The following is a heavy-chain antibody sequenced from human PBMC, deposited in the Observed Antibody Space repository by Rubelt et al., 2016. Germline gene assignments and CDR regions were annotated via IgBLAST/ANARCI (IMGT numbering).Heavy chain of an antibody. CDR1: GFTFSSYA. Sequence: QVQLVESGGGVVQPGRSLRLSCAASGFTFSSYAMHWVRLAPGKGLEWVAVISYDGSNKYYADSVKGRFTISRDNSKNTLYLQMNSLRAEDTAVYYCAREITPADLDWGQGTLVTVSS. CDR3: AREITPADLD. V-gene: IGHV3-30*04. J-gene: IGHJ4*02. D-gene: IGHD2-2*01. CDR2: ISYDGSNK.